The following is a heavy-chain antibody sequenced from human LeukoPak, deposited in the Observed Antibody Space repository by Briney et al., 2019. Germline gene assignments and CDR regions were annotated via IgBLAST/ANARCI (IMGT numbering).Heavy chain of an antibody. V-gene: IGHV3-74*01. CDR1: GFTFISYG. D-gene: IGHD2-21*02. CDR2: INTDGSST. CDR3: TRELPREVTLDY. J-gene: IGHJ4*01. Sequence: GGSLRLSCAASGFTFISYGMQWVRQAPGKGLVWVSRINTDGSSTSYADSVKGRFTVSRDNAKNTLYLQVNSLRAEDTAVYFCTRELPREVTLDYWGQGTLVTVSS.